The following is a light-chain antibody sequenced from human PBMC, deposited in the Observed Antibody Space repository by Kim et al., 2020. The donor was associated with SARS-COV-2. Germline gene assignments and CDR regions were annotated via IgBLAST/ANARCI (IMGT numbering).Light chain of an antibody. CDR2: RDS. V-gene: IGLV3-9*01. Sequence: ALGQTARITCGGNNIGSKNVHWYQQKPGQAPVLVIYRDSNRPSGIPERFSGSNSGNTATLTISRAQAGDEADYYCQVWDSSTAEVVFGGGTQLTVL. CDR3: QVWDSSTAEVV. CDR1: NIGSKN. J-gene: IGLJ2*01.